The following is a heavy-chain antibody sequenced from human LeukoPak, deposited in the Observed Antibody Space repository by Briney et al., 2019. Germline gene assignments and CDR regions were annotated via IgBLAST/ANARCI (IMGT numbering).Heavy chain of an antibody. Sequence: SSETLSLTCTVACGSISSYYWSWIRQPPGKGLEWIGYIYYSGSTNYNPSLKSRVTISVDTSKNQFSLKLSSVTAADTAVYYCARGAARRGLFDYWGQGTLVTVSS. D-gene: IGHD6-6*01. V-gene: IGHV4-59*01. CDR2: IYYSGST. CDR3: ARGAARRGLFDY. J-gene: IGHJ4*02. CDR1: CGSISSYY.